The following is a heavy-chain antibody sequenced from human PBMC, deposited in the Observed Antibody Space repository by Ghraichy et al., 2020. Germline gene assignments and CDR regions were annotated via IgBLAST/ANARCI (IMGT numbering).Heavy chain of an antibody. D-gene: IGHD3-9*01. Sequence: LTCVASGFDFSSFSMNWVRQAPGKGLEWVASISTTSAYIYYADSMKGRFTISRDNAKRSLFLQMNSLKAEDTAVYFCARDWGNDILTGYFNSDAFDLWGEGTMVTVSS. CDR2: ISTTSAYI. J-gene: IGHJ3*01. CDR3: ARDWGNDILTGYFNSDAFDL. CDR1: GFDFSSFS. V-gene: IGHV3-21*01.